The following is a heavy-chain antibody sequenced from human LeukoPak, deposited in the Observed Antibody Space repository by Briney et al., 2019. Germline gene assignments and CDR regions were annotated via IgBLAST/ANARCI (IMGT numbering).Heavy chain of an antibody. CDR1: GGSISSYY. D-gene: IGHD6-19*01. CDR2: IYYSGST. V-gene: IGHV4-59*12. J-gene: IGHJ3*02. CDR3: AREQQWLSTLDAFDI. Sequence: SETLSLTCTVSGGSISSYYWSWIRQPPGKGLEWIGYIYYSGSTNYNPSLKSRVTISVDTSKNQFSLKLSSVTAADTAVYYCAREQQWLSTLDAFDIWGQGTMVTVSS.